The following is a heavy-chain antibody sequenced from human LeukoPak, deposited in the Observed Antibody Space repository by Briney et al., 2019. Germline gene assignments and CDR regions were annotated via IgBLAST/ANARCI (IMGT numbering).Heavy chain of an antibody. J-gene: IGHJ4*02. CDR1: GYTLTELS. CDR3: AREGEEGGYYYYFDY. V-gene: IGHV1-24*01. D-gene: IGHD3-22*01. CDR2: FDPEDGET. Sequence: ASVKVSCKVSGYTLTELSMHWVRQAPGKGLEWMGGFDPEDGETIYAQKFQGRVTITADKSTSTAYMELSSLRSEDTAVYYCAREGEEGGYYYYFDYWGQGTLVTVSS.